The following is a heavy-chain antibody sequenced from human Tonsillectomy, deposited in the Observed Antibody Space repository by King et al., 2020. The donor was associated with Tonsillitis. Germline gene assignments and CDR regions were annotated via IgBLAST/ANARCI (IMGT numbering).Heavy chain of an antibody. CDR2: IESKTDGVTT. J-gene: IGHJ3*02. D-gene: IGHD1-26*01. Sequence: VQLVESGGGLVKPGGSLRLSCAASGFTFSNAWMSWVRQAPGKGLELVGRIESKTDGVTTDYAAPVRGRFTISRDDSKNTLYLQMNTLTTEDTAVYYCGGRPWGGAFDIWGRGTMVTVSS. CDR3: GGRPWGGAFDI. V-gene: IGHV3-15*04. CDR1: GFTFSNAW.